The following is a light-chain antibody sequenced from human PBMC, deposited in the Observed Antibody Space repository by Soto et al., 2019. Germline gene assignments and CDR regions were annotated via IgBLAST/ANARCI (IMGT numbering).Light chain of an antibody. CDR1: LSVSSW. V-gene: IGKV1-5*01. CDR2: GAS. J-gene: IGKJ5*01. CDR3: QHNGYSPIT. Sequence: DIQMTQSPSSLSASVGDRVTITCRASLSVSSWLPWYQHKPGKAPKPLIYGASILESGVPTRFSGSCSGTEFTLTISRLEPEDFALYYCQHNGYSPITFGQGTRWRL.